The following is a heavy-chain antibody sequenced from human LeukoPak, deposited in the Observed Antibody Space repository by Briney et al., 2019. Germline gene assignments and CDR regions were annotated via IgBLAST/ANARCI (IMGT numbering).Heavy chain of an antibody. CDR2: IYYSGST. CDR1: GGSISSYY. D-gene: IGHD3-22*01. V-gene: IGHV4-59*08. Sequence: MASGTLSLTCTVSGGSISSYYWSWIRQPPGKGLEWIGYIYYSGSTNYNPSLKSRVTISVDASKNQFSLKLNSVTAADTAVYYCARQGGSSSAYYWFDPWGQGTLVTVSS. J-gene: IGHJ5*02. CDR3: ARQGGSSSAYYWFDP.